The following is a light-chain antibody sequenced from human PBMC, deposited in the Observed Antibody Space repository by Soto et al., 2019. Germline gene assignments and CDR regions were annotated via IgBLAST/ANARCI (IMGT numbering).Light chain of an antibody. CDR2: AAF. Sequence: IPLTQSPSSLSASVGDRVSITCRASQAISTYLAWYQQKPGRAPKLLIYAAFVLQGWVPSRFSGSGSGTDFILAISSLQPGDFETYYFLQLNNYPYTFGQGTKREIK. V-gene: IGKV1-9*01. J-gene: IGKJ2*01. CDR1: QAISTY. CDR3: LQLNNYPYT.